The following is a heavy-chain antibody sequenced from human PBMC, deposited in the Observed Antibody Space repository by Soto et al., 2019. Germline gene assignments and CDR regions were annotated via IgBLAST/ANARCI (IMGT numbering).Heavy chain of an antibody. V-gene: IGHV1-46*01. CDR1: GYTFTSYY. Sequence: ASVKVSCKASGYTFTSYYMHWVRQAPGQGLEWMGIINPSGGSTSYAQKFQGRVTMTRDTSTNTVYMELSSLRSEDTAVYYCARGAYYYDSSGLEDAFDIWGQGTMVTVSS. J-gene: IGHJ3*02. CDR3: ARGAYYYDSSGLEDAFDI. CDR2: INPSGGST. D-gene: IGHD3-22*01.